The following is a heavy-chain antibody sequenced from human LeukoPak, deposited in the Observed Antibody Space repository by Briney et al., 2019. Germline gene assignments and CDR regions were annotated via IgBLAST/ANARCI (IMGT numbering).Heavy chain of an antibody. CDR2: LRSKANNYAT. J-gene: IGHJ6*02. D-gene: IGHD2-21*01. CDR3: TSPIHSGDYDYFYGLDV. CDR1: GFSFSSHW. Sequence: GGSVRLSCVASGFSFSSHWMSWVRQASGKGLEWVGRLRSKANNYATAYAASVKGRFTISRDDSKSTAYLQMNSLKLEDTAVYYCTSPIHSGDYDYFYGLDVWGQGTTVTVSS. V-gene: IGHV3-73*01.